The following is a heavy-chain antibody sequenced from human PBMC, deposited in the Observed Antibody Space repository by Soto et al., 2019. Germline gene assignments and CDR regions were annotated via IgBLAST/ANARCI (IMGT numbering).Heavy chain of an antibody. D-gene: IGHD7-27*01. CDR3: ARDTGDGTFDF. CDR1: GYTPTELS. J-gene: IGHJ4*02. V-gene: IGHV1-24*01. CDR2: FDPEDGET. Sequence: GASVKVSCQVSGYTPTELSMHWVRQAPGKGLEWMGGFDPEDGETIYAQKFQGRVTMTEDTSTDTAYMELTSLRSEDTAVYYCARDTGDGTFDFWGQGTLVTVSS.